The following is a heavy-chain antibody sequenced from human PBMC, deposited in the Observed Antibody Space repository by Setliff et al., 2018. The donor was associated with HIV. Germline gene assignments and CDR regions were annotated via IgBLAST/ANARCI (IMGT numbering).Heavy chain of an antibody. V-gene: IGHV3-13*01. Sequence: PGESLTISCATSGFAFSDYDFHWVRQVTGEGLEWVSAIGTGGDTYYADSVKGRFTISRENAKNSLYLQMNNVRAGDTAVYYCTRELNGHTSSHYYFGLDVWGQGTTVTVSS. J-gene: IGHJ6*02. CDR3: TRELNGHTSSHYYFGLDV. CDR1: GFAFSDYD. D-gene: IGHD6-6*01. CDR2: IGTGGDT.